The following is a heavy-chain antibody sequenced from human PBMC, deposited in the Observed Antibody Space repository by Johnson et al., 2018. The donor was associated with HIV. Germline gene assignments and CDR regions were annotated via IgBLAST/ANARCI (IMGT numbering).Heavy chain of an antibody. V-gene: IGHV3-30-3*01. CDR1: GFTFSSYA. CDR2: ISYDGSNK. D-gene: IGHD4-17*01. CDR3: AREGRMDYGAPRAAFDI. Sequence: QVQLVESGGGVVQPGRSLRLSCAASGFTFSSYAMHWVRQAPGKGLEWVAVISYDGSNKYYADSGKGRFTISRDNSKNTLYLQMNRLRAEDTALYYCAREGRMDYGAPRAAFDIWGQGTMVTVSS. J-gene: IGHJ3*02.